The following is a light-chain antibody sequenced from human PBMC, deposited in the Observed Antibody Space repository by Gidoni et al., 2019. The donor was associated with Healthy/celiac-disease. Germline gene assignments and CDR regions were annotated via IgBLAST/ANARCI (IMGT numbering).Light chain of an antibody. CDR2: EVS. V-gene: IGLV2-8*01. J-gene: IGLJ1*01. CDR3: SSYAGSNSWV. Sequence: QSALTQPPSASGSTGQSVTISCTGTSSDVGGYNYVSWSQPHPGKAPKLMIYEVSKRPSGVPDRFSGSKSGNTASLTVSALQAEDEADYYCSSYAGSNSWVFGTGTKVTVL. CDR1: SSDVGGYNY.